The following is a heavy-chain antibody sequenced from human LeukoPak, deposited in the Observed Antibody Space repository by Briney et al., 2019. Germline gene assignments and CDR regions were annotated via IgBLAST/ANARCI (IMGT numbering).Heavy chain of an antibody. CDR2: IYHIGST. CDR1: GGSISNSNW. CDR3: ARGITGTLTYYYYYYMDV. Sequence: SETLSLTCTVSGGSISNSNWWAWVRQPPGKGLEWIGDIYHIGSTNYNPSLKSRVTISVDTSKNQFSLKLSSVTAADTAVYYCARGITGTLTYYYYYYMDVWGKGTTVTVSS. D-gene: IGHD1-20*01. J-gene: IGHJ6*03. V-gene: IGHV4-4*02.